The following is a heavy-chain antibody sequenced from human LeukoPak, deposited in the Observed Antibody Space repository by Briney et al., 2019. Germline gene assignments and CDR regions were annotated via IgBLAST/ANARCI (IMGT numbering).Heavy chain of an antibody. CDR2: ISSNGGRT. CDR1: GFTFSSYA. J-gene: IGHJ4*02. D-gene: IGHD2-15*01. Sequence: AGGSLRLSCALSGFTFSSYAMLWVRQAPGRGLEYVSAISSNGGRTYYANSVKGSFTIPRDNPKNTLYLQRGSLRAEDMAVYYCAREGSGGSYYDYWGEGTLVTVSS. CDR3: AREGSGGSYYDY. V-gene: IGHV3-64*01.